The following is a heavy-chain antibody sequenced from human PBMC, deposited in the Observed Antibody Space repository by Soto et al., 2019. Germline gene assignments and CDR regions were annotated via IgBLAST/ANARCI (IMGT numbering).Heavy chain of an antibody. Sequence: SETLCVTCAVSGYSISSGYYWGWIRQPPGKGLEWIGSVYHSGSTYYNPSLKSRVTFSVDTSKNQFSLKLNSVTAADTAVYFCARYNPEINYSYSNGIAVWGQGTTVTVS. V-gene: IGHV4-38-2*01. D-gene: IGHD2-8*01. J-gene: IGHJ6*02. CDR3: ARYNPEINYSYSNGIAV. CDR2: VYHSGST. CDR1: GYSISSGYY.